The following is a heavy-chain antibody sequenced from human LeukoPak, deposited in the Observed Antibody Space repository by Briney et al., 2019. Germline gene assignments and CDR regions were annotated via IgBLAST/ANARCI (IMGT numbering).Heavy chain of an antibody. J-gene: IGHJ6*02. V-gene: IGHV3-73*01. Sequence: GGSLRLSCADSGLSFSASPMHWVRQASGKGPEWVGRIGKKADSYATTYGASVQGRFTISRDDSKNTAYLQMNSLKMEDTAVYYCVPGPSYYVDVWGQGTAVTVSS. CDR2: IGKKADSYAT. CDR3: VPGPSYYVDV. D-gene: IGHD3-10*01. CDR1: GLSFSASP.